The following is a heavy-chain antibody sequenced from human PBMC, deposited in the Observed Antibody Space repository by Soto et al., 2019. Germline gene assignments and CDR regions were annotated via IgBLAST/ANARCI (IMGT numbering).Heavy chain of an antibody. CDR1: GFTFSSYA. CDR3: AKQVVVVVAATFDY. V-gene: IGHV3-23*01. Sequence: EVQLLESGGGLVQPGGSLRLSCAASGFTFSSYAMSWVRQAPGKGLEWVAAIRGSGGSTYYADSVKGRFTISRHNSKNTLYLQMNSLRAEDTAVYYCAKQVVVVVAATFDYWGQGTLVTVSS. CDR2: IRGSGGST. D-gene: IGHD2-15*01. J-gene: IGHJ4*02.